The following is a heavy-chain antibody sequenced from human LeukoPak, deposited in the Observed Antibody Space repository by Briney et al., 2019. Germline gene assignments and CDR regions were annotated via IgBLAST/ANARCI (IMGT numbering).Heavy chain of an antibody. J-gene: IGHJ4*02. V-gene: IGHV1-69*01. CDR1: GGTFSSYA. CDR3: ASRPYYYDSSGSLDY. D-gene: IGHD3-22*01. CDR2: IIPIFGTA. Sequence: SVKVSCKASGGTFSSYAISWVRQAPGQGLEWMGGIIPIFGTANYAQKFQGRVTITADESTSTAYMELSSLRSEDTAVYYCASRPYYYDSSGSLDYWGQGTLATVSS.